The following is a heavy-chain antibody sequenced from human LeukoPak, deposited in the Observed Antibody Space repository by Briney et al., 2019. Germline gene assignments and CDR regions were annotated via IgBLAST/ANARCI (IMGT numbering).Heavy chain of an antibody. Sequence: SGPALVKPTQTLTLTCTFSGFSLSPSGMCVSWIRQPPGKALEWLARIDWDDDKYYSTSLKTRLTISKDTSKNQVVLTMTNMDPVDTATYYCARIKGIDSGWYYFDYWGQGTLVTVSS. D-gene: IGHD6-19*01. J-gene: IGHJ4*02. CDR1: GFSLSPSGMC. CDR3: ARIKGIDSGWYYFDY. CDR2: IDWDDDK. V-gene: IGHV2-70*11.